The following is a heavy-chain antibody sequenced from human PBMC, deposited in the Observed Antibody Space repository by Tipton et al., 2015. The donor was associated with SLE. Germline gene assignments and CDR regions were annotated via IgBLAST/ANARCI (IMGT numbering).Heavy chain of an antibody. D-gene: IGHD3-3*01. J-gene: IGHJ3*02. CDR1: GDSFSSGTYS. CDR2: IYLSGST. Sequence: TLSLTCTVSGDSFSSGTYSWAWIRQHPGEGLEWIGNIYLSGSTYYNPSLKSRLTMSVDTSKNQFSLRLSSVTAADTAVFYCARHARNGFNFDIWGQGTMVTVSS. V-gene: IGHV4-31*03. CDR3: ARHARNGFNFDI.